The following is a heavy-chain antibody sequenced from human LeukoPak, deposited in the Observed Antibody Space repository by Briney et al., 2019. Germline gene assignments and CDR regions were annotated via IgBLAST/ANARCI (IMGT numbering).Heavy chain of an antibody. J-gene: IGHJ6*03. V-gene: IGHV3-7*03. CDR3: ARDGGWYKRGLDHYYYYMDV. D-gene: IGHD6-19*01. Sequence: GGSLRLSCAASGFIFKGYWMSWVRQAPGKGLEWVANIKQDGSEENYVDSVRGRFTISRDNAKKSLYLQMNSLRVEDTALYYCARDGGWYKRGLDHYYYYMDVWGKGTTVIVSS. CDR1: GFIFKGYW. CDR2: IKQDGSEE.